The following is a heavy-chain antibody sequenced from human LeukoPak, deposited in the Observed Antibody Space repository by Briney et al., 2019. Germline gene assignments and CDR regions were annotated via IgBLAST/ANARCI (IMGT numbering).Heavy chain of an antibody. Sequence: ASVKVSCKASGGTLNRYGITWVRQAPGQGLEWTGRIIPILNITNYAQKFQGRVTITADKSTSTAYTELSSLRAEDTAVYYCARDSSGSSPNFDYWGQGTLVTVSS. CDR2: IIPILNIT. CDR1: GGTLNRYG. J-gene: IGHJ4*02. CDR3: ARDSSGSSPNFDY. V-gene: IGHV1-69*04. D-gene: IGHD1-26*01.